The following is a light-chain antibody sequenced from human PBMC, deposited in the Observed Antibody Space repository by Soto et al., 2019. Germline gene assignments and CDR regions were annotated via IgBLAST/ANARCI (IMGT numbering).Light chain of an antibody. Sequence: EIVLTPSPATLSLSPGERATLSCRASQSVSKYLAWYQQKPGQAPRLLIYNASNRATGIPARFSGSGSGTDFTLTISSLEPEDFAVYYCQQRSNWPPITFGGGTKVDIK. J-gene: IGKJ4*01. CDR2: NAS. V-gene: IGKV3-11*01. CDR3: QQRSNWPPIT. CDR1: QSVSKY.